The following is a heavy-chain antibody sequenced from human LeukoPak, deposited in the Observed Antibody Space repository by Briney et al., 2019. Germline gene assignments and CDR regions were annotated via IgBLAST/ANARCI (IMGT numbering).Heavy chain of an antibody. CDR1: GGSISSYY. J-gene: IGHJ4*02. Sequence: SETLSLTCTVSGGSISSYYWSWIRQPPGKGLEWIGYIYYSGSTNYNPSLKSRVTISVDTSKNQFSLKLSSVTAADTAVYCCARGKWHYYFDYWGQGTLVTVSS. V-gene: IGHV4-59*01. CDR2: IYYSGST. D-gene: IGHD5-12*01. CDR3: ARGKWHYYFDY.